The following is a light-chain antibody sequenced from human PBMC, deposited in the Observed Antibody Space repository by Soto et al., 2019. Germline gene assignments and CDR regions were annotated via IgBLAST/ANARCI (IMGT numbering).Light chain of an antibody. CDR3: QQYNNSPWT. CDR1: QTVSSW. J-gene: IGKJ1*01. V-gene: IGKV1-5*01. Sequence: GDRVTITCRASQTVSSWLAWYQQKPGKAPKLLIYEASTLEGGVPSRFSGRGSATDFTLTINNLQPDDFATYYCQQYNNSPWTFGQGTKVDIK. CDR2: EAS.